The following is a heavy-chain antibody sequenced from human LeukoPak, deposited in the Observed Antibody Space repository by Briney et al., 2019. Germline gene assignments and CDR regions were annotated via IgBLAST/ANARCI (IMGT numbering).Heavy chain of an antibody. CDR2: ISSSGSTI. J-gene: IGHJ4*02. V-gene: IGHV3-48*04. Sequence: GGSLRLSCAASGFTFSSYWMSWVRQAPGKGLEWVSYISSSGSTIYYADSVKGRFTISRDNAKNSLYLQMNSLRAEDTAVYYCARDFGGLHFDYWGQGTLVTVSS. D-gene: IGHD2-15*01. CDR1: GFTFSSYW. CDR3: ARDFGGLHFDY.